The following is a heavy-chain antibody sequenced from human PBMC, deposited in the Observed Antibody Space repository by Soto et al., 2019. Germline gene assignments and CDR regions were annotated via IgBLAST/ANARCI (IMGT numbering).Heavy chain of an antibody. Sequence: QVQLVQSGAEVKKPGASVKVSCKASGYTFTRYGISWVRQAPGQGLEWMGWNSASNGNTNYAQKLQGRFTMTTDTSTSTAYMELRSLRSDDTAVYYCARVGYGGSSQGALDIWGQGTMVIVSS. J-gene: IGHJ3*02. D-gene: IGHD2-15*01. CDR1: GYTFTRYG. CDR3: ARVGYGGSSQGALDI. V-gene: IGHV1-18*01. CDR2: NSASNGNT.